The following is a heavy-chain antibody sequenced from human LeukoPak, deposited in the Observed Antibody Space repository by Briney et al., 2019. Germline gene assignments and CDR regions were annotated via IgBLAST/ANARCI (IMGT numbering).Heavy chain of an antibody. Sequence: SVKVSCKASGGTFSSYAISWVRQAPGQGLEWMGGIIPTFGTANYAQKFQGRVTITADKSTSTAYMELSSLRSEDTAVYYCARVLTTVTYYYFDYWGQGTLVTVSS. CDR2: IIPTFGTA. CDR1: GGTFSSYA. V-gene: IGHV1-69*06. J-gene: IGHJ4*02. CDR3: ARVLTTVTYYYFDY. D-gene: IGHD4-17*01.